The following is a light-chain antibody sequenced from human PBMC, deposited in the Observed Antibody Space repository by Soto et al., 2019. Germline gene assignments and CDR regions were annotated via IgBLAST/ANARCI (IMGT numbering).Light chain of an antibody. CDR2: GAS. V-gene: IGKV1-9*01. Sequence: IQLTQSPSSLSASVGDRVTISCRASQGIANFLAWYQQKPGKAPKLLIYGASTLQSGVPSRVRGSGAGTDCTLTISRLQTEDVATYYFHQLNSFPIPVGPGTKVDIK. CDR1: QGIANF. J-gene: IGKJ3*01. CDR3: HQLNSFPIP.